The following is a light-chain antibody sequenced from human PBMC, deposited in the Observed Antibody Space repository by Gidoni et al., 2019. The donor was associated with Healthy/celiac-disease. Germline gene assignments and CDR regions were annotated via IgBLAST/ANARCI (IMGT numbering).Light chain of an antibody. CDR1: SWHSSYA. Sequence: QLVLTQSPSASASLGASVKLTCTLSSWHSSYAIAWHQQQPEKGPRYLMKLNSDGSHSKGDGIPDRFSGSSSGAERYLTIPSLQSEDEADYYCQTWGTGIHVFGGGTKLTVL. CDR2: LNSDGSH. CDR3: QTWGTGIHV. J-gene: IGLJ3*02. V-gene: IGLV4-69*01.